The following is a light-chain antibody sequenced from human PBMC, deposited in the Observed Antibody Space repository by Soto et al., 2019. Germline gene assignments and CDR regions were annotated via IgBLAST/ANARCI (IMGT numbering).Light chain of an antibody. J-gene: IGKJ2*01. CDR2: DVS. CDR1: QTISSW. CDR3: QQYDTYYT. V-gene: IGKV1-5*01. Sequence: DIQITQSPSTLSGSVGDRVTITCRASQTISSWLAWYQQKPGKAPKLLIYDVSRLETGVPSRFSGSGSGTEFTLTINSLQPEDFATYFCQQYDTYYTFGQGTKVDI.